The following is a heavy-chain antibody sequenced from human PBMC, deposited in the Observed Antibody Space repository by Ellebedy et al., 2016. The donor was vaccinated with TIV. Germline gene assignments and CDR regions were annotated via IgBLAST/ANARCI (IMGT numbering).Heavy chain of an antibody. CDR2: ISSSSSTI. CDR3: ARDKRSRGDV. J-gene: IGHJ6*02. CDR1: GFTFSSYS. Sequence: GESLKISCAASGFTFSSYSMNWVRQAPGKGLEWVSYISSSSSTIYYADSVKGRFTISRDNAKNSLYLQMNSLRAEDTAVYYCARDKRSRGDVWGQGTTVTVSS. V-gene: IGHV3-48*04.